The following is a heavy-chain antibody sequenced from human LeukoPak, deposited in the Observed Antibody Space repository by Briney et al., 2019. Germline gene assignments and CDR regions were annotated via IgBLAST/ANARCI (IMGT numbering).Heavy chain of an antibody. CDR1: KFTFSSYA. V-gene: IGHV3-30-3*01. CDR3: AGNGILTGYYLFDY. D-gene: IGHD3-9*01. Sequence: GGSLRPSCAASKFTFSSYAMHWVRQAPGKGLEWVAVISYDGSNKYYADSVKGRFTISRDNSKNTLYLQMNSLRAEDTAVYYCAGNGILTGYYLFDYWGQGTLVTVSS. J-gene: IGHJ4*02. CDR2: ISYDGSNK.